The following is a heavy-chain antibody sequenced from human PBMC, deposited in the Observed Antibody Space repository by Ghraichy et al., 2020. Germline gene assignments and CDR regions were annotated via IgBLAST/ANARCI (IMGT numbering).Heavy chain of an antibody. Sequence: GGSLRLSCAASGFTFSSYCMHWVRQAPGKGLEWVAVISYDVSNKYYVDSVKGRFTISRDNSKNTLYLQMNSLRAEDTAVYYCAKDRGVGMLIHYDFDFWAQGTLVTVSS. CDR2: ISYDVSNK. CDR1: GFTFSSYC. CDR3: AKDRGVGMLIHYDFDF. J-gene: IGHJ4*02. D-gene: IGHD3-16*01. V-gene: IGHV3-30*18.